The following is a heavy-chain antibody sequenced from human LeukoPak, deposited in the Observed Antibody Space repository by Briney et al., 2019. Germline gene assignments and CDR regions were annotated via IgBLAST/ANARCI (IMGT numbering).Heavy chain of an antibody. CDR1: GFTFSSYN. CDR3: ARGSYDILTGYYQYYFDY. J-gene: IGHJ4*02. V-gene: IGHV3-21*01. Sequence: KPGGSLRLSCAASGFTFSSYNMNWVRQAPGKGLEWVSSISSSSSYIYYADSVKVRFTISRDNAKNSLYLQMNSLRAEDTAVYYCARGSYDILTGYYQYYFDYWGQGTLVTVSS. CDR2: ISSSSSYI. D-gene: IGHD3-9*01.